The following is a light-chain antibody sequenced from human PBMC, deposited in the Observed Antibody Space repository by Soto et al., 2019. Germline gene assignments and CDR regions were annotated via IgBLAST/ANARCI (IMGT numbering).Light chain of an antibody. J-gene: IGLJ1*01. Sequence: QSVLTQPPSVSGALGQRVTISCTGSSSNIGAGYDVHWYQQLPGTAPKLLIYGHTNRPSGVPDRFSGSRSGTSASLAISGLQAEDEADYYCKSHASSRSTYVFGTGTKVTVL. V-gene: IGLV1-40*01. CDR3: KSHASSRSTYV. CDR1: SSNIGAGYD. CDR2: GHT.